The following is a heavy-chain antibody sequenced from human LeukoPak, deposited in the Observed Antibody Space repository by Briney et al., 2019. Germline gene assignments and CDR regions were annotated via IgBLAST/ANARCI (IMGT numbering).Heavy chain of an antibody. CDR3: AKDPIAVAGNNYYRMDV. Sequence: PGRSLRLSCAASGVTFSNYGMYWVRQAPGQGLEWVAVISSDGSNTYYGDSVKGRFTISRDNSKDTLYLQMNSLRAEDTAAFYCAKDPIAVAGNNYYRMDVWGQGTTVTVSS. CDR1: GVTFSNYG. CDR2: ISSDGSNT. V-gene: IGHV3-30*18. D-gene: IGHD6-19*01. J-gene: IGHJ6*02.